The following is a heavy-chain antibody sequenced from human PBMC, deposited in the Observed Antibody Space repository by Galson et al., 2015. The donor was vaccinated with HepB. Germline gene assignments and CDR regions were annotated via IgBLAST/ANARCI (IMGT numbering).Heavy chain of an antibody. J-gene: IGHJ5*02. D-gene: IGHD2-2*01. CDR2: IYYSGST. CDR1: GGSISSYY. CDR3: ARYRVIVVVPAAGGDWFDP. V-gene: IGHV4-59*12. Sequence: ETLSLTCTVSGGSISSYYWSWIRQPPGKGLEWIGYIYYSGSTNYNPSLKSRVTISVDTSKNQFSLKLSSVTAADTAVYYCARYRVIVVVPAAGGDWFDPWGQGTLVTVSS.